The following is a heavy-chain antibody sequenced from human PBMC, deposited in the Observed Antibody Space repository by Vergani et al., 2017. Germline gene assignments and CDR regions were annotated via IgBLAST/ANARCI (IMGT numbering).Heavy chain of an antibody. D-gene: IGHD5-18*01. CDR2: IHYSENT. CDR3: ASDTHSGHRADR. CDR1: FDSIRNLY. V-gene: IGHV4-59*11. Sequence: QVQLQESGPGLVKSSETLSLICSVSFDSIRNLYCNWIRHPPGKGLEWIGSIHYSENTNYNPSLKTRVTISVDTSKNQFSLTLTSVTAADTAVYCCASDTHSGHRADRWGQGILVTV. J-gene: IGHJ5*02.